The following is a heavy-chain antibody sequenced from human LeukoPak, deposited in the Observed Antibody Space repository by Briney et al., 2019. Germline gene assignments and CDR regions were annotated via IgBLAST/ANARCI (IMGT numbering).Heavy chain of an antibody. CDR2: MNPKSGNT. D-gene: IGHD3-22*01. CDR3: ARVPPPLPTSDSRKRDAFDI. CDR1: GYTFTSYD. J-gene: IGHJ3*02. V-gene: IGHV1-8*01. Sequence: ASVKVACKASGYTFTSYDINWVRQATGQGLEWMGWMNPKSGNTGPAQKFQGRVTMTRDTAIRTAYMELSSLTSEDTAVYYCARVPPPLPTSDSRKRDAFDIWGQGTMVTVSS.